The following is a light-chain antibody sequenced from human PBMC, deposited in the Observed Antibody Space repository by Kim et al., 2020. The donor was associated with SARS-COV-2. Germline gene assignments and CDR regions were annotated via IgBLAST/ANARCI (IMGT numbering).Light chain of an antibody. CDR2: GAS. CDR1: QSVSSNY. Sequence: EIVLTQSPGTLSLSPGERATLSCRASQSVSSNYLAWYQGKPGQAPRLLIFGASSRATGIPDRFSGSGSGTDFTLTISRLEPEDFAVYYCQQYGSSPYTFGQGNKLEI. J-gene: IGKJ2*01. V-gene: IGKV3-20*01. CDR3: QQYGSSPYT.